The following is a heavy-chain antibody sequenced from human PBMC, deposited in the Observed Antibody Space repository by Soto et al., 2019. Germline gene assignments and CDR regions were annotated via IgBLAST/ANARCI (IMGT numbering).Heavy chain of an antibody. D-gene: IGHD4-17*01. Sequence: GGSLRLSCAASGFTFGSYSLNWVRQAPGKGLEWVSYISSSSSSIYYADSVKGRFTISRDNAKNSLYLQMNSLRSGDTAVYYCARDPDYGDYGNWFDPWGQGTLVTVSS. J-gene: IGHJ5*02. CDR2: ISSSSSSI. CDR3: ARDPDYGDYGNWFDP. CDR1: GFTFGSYS. V-gene: IGHV3-48*01.